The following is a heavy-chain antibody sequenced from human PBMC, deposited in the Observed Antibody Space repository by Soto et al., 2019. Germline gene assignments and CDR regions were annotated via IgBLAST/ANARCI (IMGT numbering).Heavy chain of an antibody. CDR3: ARHYDFWSAQLAYYYYYGMDV. CDR2: IYYSGST. V-gene: IGHV4-39*01. CDR1: GGSISSSSYY. Sequence: SETLSLTCTVSGGSISSSSYYWGWIRQPPGKGLEWIGSIYYSGSTYYNPSLKSRVTISVDTSKNQFSLKLSSVTAADTAVYYCARHYDFWSAQLAYYYYYGMDVWGQGTTVTSP. J-gene: IGHJ6*02. D-gene: IGHD3-3*01.